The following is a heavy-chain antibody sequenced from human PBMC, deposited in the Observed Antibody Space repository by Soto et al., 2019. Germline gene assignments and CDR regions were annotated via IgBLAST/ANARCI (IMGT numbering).Heavy chain of an antibody. CDR1: GGSIRSYY. CDR3: ARISSVDPYGYVNGGLDV. Sequence: SETMSLTCSVCGGSIRSYYWSWIRQSPEKGLEWIGYFYHSGNSNYNPSLKSRVTISVDTSKNQLSLSLRSVTAADTAVYFCARISSVDPYGYVNGGLDVWGQGTTVT. CDR2: FYHSGNS. J-gene: IGHJ6*02. D-gene: IGHD5-18*01. V-gene: IGHV4-59*01.